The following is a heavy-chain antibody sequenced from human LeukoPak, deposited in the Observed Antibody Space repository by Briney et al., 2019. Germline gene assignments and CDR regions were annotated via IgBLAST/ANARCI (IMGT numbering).Heavy chain of an antibody. CDR2: INSDGSST. CDR1: GFTFSSYW. CDR3: ATRPGGTSFDY. J-gene: IGHJ4*02. Sequence: GGSLRLSCAASGFTFSSYWMHWVRQAPGKGLVWVSRINSDGSSTSYADSVKGRFTISRDNAKNTLYLQLNSLRAEDTAVYYCATRPGGTSFDYWGQGTLVTVSS. D-gene: IGHD3-16*01. V-gene: IGHV3-74*01.